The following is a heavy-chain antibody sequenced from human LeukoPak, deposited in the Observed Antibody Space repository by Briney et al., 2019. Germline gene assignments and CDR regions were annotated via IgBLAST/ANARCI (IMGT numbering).Heavy chain of an antibody. Sequence: SATLSLTCTVSGGSISSYYWTWIRQPPGKGLEWIGYVSYSGTTKYNPSLKSRVTMSVDMSKNRLSLRLTSVTAADTAVYYCAQMKDCSSTSCPYFDYWGQGTLVTVSS. J-gene: IGHJ4*02. CDR3: AQMKDCSSTSCPYFDY. CDR1: GGSISSYY. D-gene: IGHD2-2*01. CDR2: VSYSGTT. V-gene: IGHV4-59*01.